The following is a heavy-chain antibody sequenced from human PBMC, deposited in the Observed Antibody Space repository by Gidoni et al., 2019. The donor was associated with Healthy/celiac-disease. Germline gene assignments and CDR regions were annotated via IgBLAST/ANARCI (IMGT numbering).Heavy chain of an antibody. V-gene: IGHV3-64*01. CDR1: GFTFSSYA. D-gene: IGHD3-3*01. Sequence: EVQLVESGGGLVQPGGSLRLSCAASGFTFSSYAMHWVRQAPGKGLEYVSAISSNGGSTYYANSVKGRFTISRDNSKNTLYLQMGSLRAEDMAVYYCARGVTIFGVGGHYFDYWGQGTLVTVSS. CDR3: ARGVTIFGVGGHYFDY. J-gene: IGHJ4*02. CDR2: ISSNGGST.